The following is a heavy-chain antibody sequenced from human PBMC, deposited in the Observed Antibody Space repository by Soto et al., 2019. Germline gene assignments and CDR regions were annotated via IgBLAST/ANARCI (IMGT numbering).Heavy chain of an antibody. Sequence: GGSLRLSCAASGFTFSSYGMHWVRQAPGKGLEWVAVIWYDGSNKYYADSVKGRFTISRDNSKNTRYLQMNSLRAEDTAVYYCARDGIVVVTALPHYHYGMDVWGQGTTVTVSS. CDR3: ARDGIVVVTALPHYHYGMDV. CDR2: IWYDGSNK. V-gene: IGHV3-33*01. CDR1: GFTFSSYG. D-gene: IGHD2-21*02. J-gene: IGHJ6*02.